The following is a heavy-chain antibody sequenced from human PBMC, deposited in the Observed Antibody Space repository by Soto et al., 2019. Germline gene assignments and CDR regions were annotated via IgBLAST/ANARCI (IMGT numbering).Heavy chain of an antibody. D-gene: IGHD4-17*01. CDR2: IHGGGNSA. CDR1: GFTFSGYA. Sequence: EVQLLESGGGLVQPGRSLRLSCAASGFTFSGYAMSWVRQAPGKGLEWVSVIHGGGNSAYYADSVKGRFTTSRDHSKNTLYLLMRSLTGDRTAVYYCAKNRGRVTTSWHFVYWGQGALVTVSS. V-gene: IGHV3-23*01. J-gene: IGHJ4*02. CDR3: AKNRGRVTTSWHFVY.